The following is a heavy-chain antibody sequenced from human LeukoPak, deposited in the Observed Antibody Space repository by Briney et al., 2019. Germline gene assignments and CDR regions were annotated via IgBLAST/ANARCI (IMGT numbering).Heavy chain of an antibody. D-gene: IGHD2-15*01. CDR2: INHSGST. J-gene: IGHJ6*03. Sequence: PSETLSLTCAVYGGSFSGYYWSWIRQPPGKGLEWIGEINHSGSTNYNPSLKSRVTISVDTSKNQFSLKLSPVTAADTAVYYCARGQIVVVVAGPYYYYYMDVWGKGTTVTASS. V-gene: IGHV4-34*01. CDR3: ARGQIVVVVAGPYYYYYMDV. CDR1: GGSFSGYY.